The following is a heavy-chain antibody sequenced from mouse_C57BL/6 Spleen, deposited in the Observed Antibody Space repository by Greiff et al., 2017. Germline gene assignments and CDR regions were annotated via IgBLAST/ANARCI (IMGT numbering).Heavy chain of an antibody. CDR1: GFTFTDYY. J-gene: IGHJ4*01. Sequence: EVQGVESGGGLVQPGGSLCLSCAASGFTFTDYYMSWVRQPPGKALVWLGFIRNKANGYTPEYSASVKGRFTIARDNSQIILYLHMNALRAEDSATYYCASYTLGDYAMDYWGQGTSVTASS. V-gene: IGHV7-3*01. CDR3: ASYTLGDYAMDY. CDR2: IRNKANGYTP. D-gene: IGHD4-1*01.